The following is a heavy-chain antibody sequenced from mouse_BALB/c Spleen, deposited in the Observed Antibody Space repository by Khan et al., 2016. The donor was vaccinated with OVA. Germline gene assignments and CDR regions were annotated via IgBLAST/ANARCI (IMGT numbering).Heavy chain of an antibody. Sequence: VQLQQSGPDLVKPGASVRISCKASAYTFTDYNMDWLKQSHGGSLEWIGYIFPNNGGTGYNQNFKTKATLTVDISSSTAYMDLRSLTSEDSAVYYCVRSGYGSFGFWGQGTLVTVS. J-gene: IGHJ3*01. V-gene: IGHV1S29*02. CDR1: AYTFTDYN. CDR3: VRSGYGSFGF. CDR2: IFPNNGGT. D-gene: IGHD2-2*01.